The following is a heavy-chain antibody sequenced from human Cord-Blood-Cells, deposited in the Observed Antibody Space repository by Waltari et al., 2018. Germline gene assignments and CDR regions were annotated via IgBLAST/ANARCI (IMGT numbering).Heavy chain of an antibody. V-gene: IGHV4-61*01. D-gene: IGHD7-27*01. CDR3: ARGSREDWGYYYYYMDV. J-gene: IGHJ6*03. CDR1: GGSVSSGSYY. Sequence: SLTCTVSGGSVSSGSYYWSWIRQPPGKGLEWIGYIYYSGSTNYNPSLKSRVTISVDTSKNQFSLKLSSVTAADTAVYYCARGSREDWGYYYYYMDVWGKGTTVTVSS. CDR2: IYYSGST.